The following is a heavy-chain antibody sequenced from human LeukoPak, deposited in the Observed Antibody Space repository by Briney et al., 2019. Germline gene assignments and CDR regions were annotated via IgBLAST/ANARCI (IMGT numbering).Heavy chain of an antibody. CDR1: GGSISSSSYY. CDR3: ARLPDCGGDCYPGAYFDH. J-gene: IGHJ4*02. Sequence: SETLSLTCTVSGGSISSSSYYWGWIRQPPGKGLEWIGSIYYSGSTYYNPSLKSRVTISVDTSKNQFSLKLSSVTAADTAVYYCARLPDCGGDCYPGAYFDHWGQGTLVTVSS. V-gene: IGHV4-39*01. D-gene: IGHD2-21*02. CDR2: IYYSGST.